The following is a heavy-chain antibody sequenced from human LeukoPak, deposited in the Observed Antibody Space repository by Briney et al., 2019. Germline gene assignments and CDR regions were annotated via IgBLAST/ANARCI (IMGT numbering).Heavy chain of an antibody. CDR1: GFTVSSNY. J-gene: IGHJ4*02. D-gene: IGHD6-19*01. V-gene: IGHV3-23*01. CDR2: ISGPGVST. Sequence: LPGGSLRLSCAASGFTVSSNYMSWVRQAPGKGLEWVSAISGPGVSTYYAESTKGRFTISRDNSKNTLYLQMSSLRVEDTAIYYCAKDPLTTAVAGPFDAWGQGTLVTVSS. CDR3: AKDPLTTAVAGPFDA.